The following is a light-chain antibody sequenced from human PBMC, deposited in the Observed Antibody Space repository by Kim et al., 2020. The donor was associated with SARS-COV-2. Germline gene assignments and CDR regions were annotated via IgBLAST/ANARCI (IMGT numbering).Light chain of an antibody. Sequence: PVERATLSCRASQSVSSNYLAWYQQKPGQAPRLLIYGASTRATGIPDRFSGSGSGTDFTLTISRLEPEDFAVYYCQQYGNSPPETFGQGTKVDIK. CDR3: QQYGNSPPET. CDR1: QSVSSNY. J-gene: IGKJ1*01. V-gene: IGKV3-20*01. CDR2: GAS.